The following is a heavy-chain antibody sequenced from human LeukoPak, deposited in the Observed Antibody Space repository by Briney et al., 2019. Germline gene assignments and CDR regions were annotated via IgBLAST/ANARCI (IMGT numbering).Heavy chain of an antibody. J-gene: IGHJ4*02. D-gene: IGHD2-2*01. Sequence: GGSLRLSCAASGVTFSSYWMSWVRQAPGKGLEWVANIKQDGSEKYYVDSVKGRFTISRDNAKNSLYLQMNSLRAEDTAVYYCARDRGCSSTSCSYYFDYWGQGTLVTVSS. V-gene: IGHV3-7*01. CDR1: GVTFSSYW. CDR2: IKQDGSEK. CDR3: ARDRGCSSTSCSYYFDY.